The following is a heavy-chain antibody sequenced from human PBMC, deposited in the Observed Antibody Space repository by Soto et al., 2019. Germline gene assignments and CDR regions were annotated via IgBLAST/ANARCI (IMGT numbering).Heavy chain of an antibody. Sequence: SETLSLTCAVSGGSISSSNWWSWVRQPPGKGLEWIGEIYHSGSTNYNPSLKSRVTISVDKSKNQFSLKLSSVTAADTAVYYCAREGRDGYNDKDFDYWGQGTLVNVSS. CDR2: IYHSGST. D-gene: IGHD1-1*01. V-gene: IGHV4-4*02. J-gene: IGHJ4*02. CDR3: AREGRDGYNDKDFDY. CDR1: GGSISSSNW.